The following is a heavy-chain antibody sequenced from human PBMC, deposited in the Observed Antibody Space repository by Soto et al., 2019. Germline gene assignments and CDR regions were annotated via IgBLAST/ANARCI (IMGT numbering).Heavy chain of an antibody. CDR1: GYTFTVYY. D-gene: IGHD2-2*01. Sequence: ASVKVSCKASGYTFTVYYMHWVRQAPGQGLEWMGWINPNSGGTNYAQKFQGWVTMTRDTSISTAYMELSRLRSDDTAVYHCARGGRSRTDLLDSNWGQGTLVTVSS. J-gene: IGHJ4*02. CDR2: INPNSGGT. V-gene: IGHV1-2*04. CDR3: ARGGRSRTDLLDSN.